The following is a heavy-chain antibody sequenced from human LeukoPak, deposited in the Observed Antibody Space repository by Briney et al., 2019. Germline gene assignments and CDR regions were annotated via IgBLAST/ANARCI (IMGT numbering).Heavy chain of an antibody. Sequence: GGSLRLSCAASGFTFSSYWMYWVRQAPGKGPVWVSSIKTDGRITNYADSVKGRLTISRDNAKNTVYLQMSSLRAEDTAVYYCVKDARHFWGYWGQGTLVTVSS. CDR2: IKTDGRIT. D-gene: IGHD3-16*01. V-gene: IGHV3-74*01. J-gene: IGHJ4*02. CDR1: GFTFSSYW. CDR3: VKDARHFWGY.